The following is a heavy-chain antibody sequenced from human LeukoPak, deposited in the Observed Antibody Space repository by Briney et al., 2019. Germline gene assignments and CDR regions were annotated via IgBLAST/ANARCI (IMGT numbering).Heavy chain of an antibody. Sequence: SGGSLRLSCAASGFTFSSYAMNWVRQAPGRGLEWVSGISGSGGSTYYADSVKGRFTISRDNAKNTLYLQMNSLRAEDTAVYYCARAFGDYTFDYWGQGTLVTVSS. V-gene: IGHV3-23*01. D-gene: IGHD4-17*01. CDR1: GFTFSSYA. CDR3: ARAFGDYTFDY. J-gene: IGHJ4*02. CDR2: ISGSGGST.